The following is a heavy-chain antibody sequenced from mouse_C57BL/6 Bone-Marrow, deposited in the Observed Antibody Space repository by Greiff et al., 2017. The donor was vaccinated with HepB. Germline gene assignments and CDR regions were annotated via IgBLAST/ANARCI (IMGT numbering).Heavy chain of an antibody. Sequence: EVKLMESGGGLVQPKGSLKLSCAASGFSFNTYAMNWVRQAPGKGLEWVARIRSKSNNYATYYADSVKDRFTISRDDSESMLYLQMNNLKTEDTAMYYCVRGYYDYDGWGQGTLVTVSA. D-gene: IGHD2-4*01. CDR1: GFSFNTYA. CDR3: VRGYYDYDG. V-gene: IGHV10-1*01. CDR2: IRSKSNNYAT. J-gene: IGHJ3*01.